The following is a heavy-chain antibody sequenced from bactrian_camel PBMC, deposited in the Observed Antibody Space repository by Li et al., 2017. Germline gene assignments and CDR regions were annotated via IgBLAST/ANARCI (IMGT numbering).Heavy chain of an antibody. J-gene: IGHJ4*01. CDR1: GDTYNDYC. V-gene: IGHV3S1*01. CDR3: ATDLFESYNY. D-gene: IGHD1*01. Sequence: VQLVESGGGSVQAGGSLRLSCAASGDTYNDYCMTWFRQTQGKEREGVAAISSGGGVTYYADSVKGRFTISRDNAKKALYLQMNSLSSEDTALYYCATDLFESYNYWGQGTQVTVS. CDR2: ISSGGGVT.